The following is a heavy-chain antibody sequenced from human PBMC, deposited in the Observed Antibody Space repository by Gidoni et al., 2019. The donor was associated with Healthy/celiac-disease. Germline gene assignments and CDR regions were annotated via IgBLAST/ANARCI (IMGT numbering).Heavy chain of an antibody. CDR2: IKQDGSEK. V-gene: IGHV3-7*01. D-gene: IGHD3-16*02. CDR1: RFTFSSYW. J-gene: IGHJ4*02. CDR3: AREGKYYDYVWGSYRYYYFDY. Sequence: EVQLVESGGGLVQPGGSLRLSCAASRFTFSSYWMSWVRQAPGKGLEWVANIKQDGSEKYYVDSVKGRFTISRDNAKNSLYLQMNSLRAEDTAVYYCAREGKYYDYVWGSYRYYYFDYWGQGTLVTVSS.